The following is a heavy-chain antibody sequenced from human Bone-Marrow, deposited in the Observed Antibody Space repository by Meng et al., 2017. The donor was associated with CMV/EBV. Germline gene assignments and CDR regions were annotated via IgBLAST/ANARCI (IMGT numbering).Heavy chain of an antibody. CDR1: GYTFTSYG. D-gene: IGHD3-3*01. CDR2: ISAYNGNT. J-gene: IGHJ6*01. Sequence: ASVKVSCKASGYTFTSYGISWVRQAPGQGLEWMGWISAYNGNTNYAQKLQGRVTMTTDTSTSTAYMELSSLRSEDTAVYYCARAGSHDFWSGYLSYYYYYGMDVWRQGTTVTVSS. CDR3: ARAGSHDFWSGYLSYYYYYGMDV. V-gene: IGHV1-18*01.